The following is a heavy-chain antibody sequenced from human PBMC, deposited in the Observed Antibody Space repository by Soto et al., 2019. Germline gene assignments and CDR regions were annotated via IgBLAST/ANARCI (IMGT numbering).Heavy chain of an antibody. CDR3: ARAVVVVAATDDYYYGMDV. D-gene: IGHD2-15*01. CDR2: IIPIFGTA. J-gene: IGHJ6*02. V-gene: IGHV1-69*12. CDR1: GGTFSSYA. Sequence: QVQLVQSGAEVKKPGSSVKVSCKASGGTFSSYAISWVRQAPGQGLEWMGGIIPIFGTANYAQKFQGRVTITADEXXSXAXXELSSLRSEDTAVYYCARAVVVVAATDDYYYGMDVWGQGTTVTVSS.